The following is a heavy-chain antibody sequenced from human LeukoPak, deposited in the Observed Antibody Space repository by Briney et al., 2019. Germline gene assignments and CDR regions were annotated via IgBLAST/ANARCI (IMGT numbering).Heavy chain of an antibody. CDR2: TRNKANSYTT. D-gene: IGHD2-21*02. CDR3: ARSDFSLT. J-gene: IGHJ6*04. CDR1: GFTFSDHY. V-gene: IGHV3-72*01. Sequence: QPGGSLRLSCAASGFTFSDHYMDWVRQAPGKGLEWVGRTRNKANSYTTEYAASVQGRFTISRDDSKNSLYLQMSSLRAEDTAVYYCARSDFSLTWAKETTVTVSS.